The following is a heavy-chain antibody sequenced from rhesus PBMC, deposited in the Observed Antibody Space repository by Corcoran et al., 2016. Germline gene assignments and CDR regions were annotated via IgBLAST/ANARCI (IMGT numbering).Heavy chain of an antibody. CDR2: IYGSGRST. CDR1: GGSISSSNW. D-gene: IGHD3-34*01. J-gene: IGHJ4*01. V-gene: IGHV4-93*02. Sequence: QVQLQESGPAVVKPSETLSLTCAVSGGSISSSNWWSWIRQSPGKGLEWIGGIYGSGRSTEYNPSLQCRVSMSIDTSKNPFSLKLSSVTAADTAVYYCASLYWGDYYDSYFFDYWGQGVLVTVSS. CDR3: ASLYWGDYYDSYFFDY.